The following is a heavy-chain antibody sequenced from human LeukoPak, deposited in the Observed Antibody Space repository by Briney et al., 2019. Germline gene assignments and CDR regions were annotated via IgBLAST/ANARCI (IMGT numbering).Heavy chain of an antibody. CDR1: GGTFSSYA. J-gene: IGHJ6*02. V-gene: IGHV1-18*01. CDR3: ARVGGPYNDGYYYGMDV. D-gene: IGHD3-16*01. Sequence: ASVKVSCKASGGTFSSYAISWVRQAPGQGLEWMGWISAYNGNTNYAQKLQGRVTMTTDTSTSTAYMELRSLRSDDAAMYYCARVGGPYNDGYYYGMDVWGQGTTVTVSS. CDR2: ISAYNGNT.